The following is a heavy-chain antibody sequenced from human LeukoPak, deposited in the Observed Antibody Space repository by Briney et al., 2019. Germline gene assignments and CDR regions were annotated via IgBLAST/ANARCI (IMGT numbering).Heavy chain of an antibody. D-gene: IGHD4-11*01. J-gene: IGHJ5*02. CDR1: GFTFSDNY. V-gene: IGHV3-11*01. Sequence: GGSLRLSCAASGFTFSDNYMSWIRQAPGKGLEWVSYISSSGSTIYYADSVKGRFTISRDNAKNSLYLQMNSLRAEDTAVYYCARVSGPVTTSSTWFDPWGQGTLVTVSS. CDR3: ARVSGPVTTSSTWFDP. CDR2: ISSSGSTI.